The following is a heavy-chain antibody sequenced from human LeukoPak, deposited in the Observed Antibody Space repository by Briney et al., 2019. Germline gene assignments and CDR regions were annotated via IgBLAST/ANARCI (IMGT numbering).Heavy chain of an antibody. Sequence: GGSLRLSCAASGFTVSNTYMSWVRQAPGKGLEWVSLIYSGGGTYSADSVKGRFTISRGISKNTLYLQMNSLRAEDTAVYYCARDHQGYCSGGSCYSGFDPWGQGTLVTVSS. V-gene: IGHV3-53*01. J-gene: IGHJ5*02. D-gene: IGHD2-15*01. CDR3: ARDHQGYCSGGSCYSGFDP. CDR2: IYSGGGT. CDR1: GFTVSNTY.